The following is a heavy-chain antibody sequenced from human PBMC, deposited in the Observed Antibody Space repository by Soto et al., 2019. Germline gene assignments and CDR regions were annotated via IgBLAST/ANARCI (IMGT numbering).Heavy chain of an antibody. CDR2: IMPVFRTP. CDR3: ARDKARLQLGGNYYYILDV. D-gene: IGHD2-15*01. CDR1: GGTFSNSA. J-gene: IGHJ6*02. Sequence: QVQLDQSGAEVKKPGSSVKLSCKASGGTFSNSAISWVRQAPGQGLEWMGGIMPVFRTPDYAQKFQGRLTITADESTTTAYMELSGLKPDDTAVYYCARDKARLQLGGNYYYILDVWGQGTTVTVSS. V-gene: IGHV1-69*12.